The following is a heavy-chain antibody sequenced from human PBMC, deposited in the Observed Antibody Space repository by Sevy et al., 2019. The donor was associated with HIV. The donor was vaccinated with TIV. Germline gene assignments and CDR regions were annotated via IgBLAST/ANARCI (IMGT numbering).Heavy chain of an antibody. CDR1: GYTFTSYY. Sequence: ASVKVSCKASGYTFTSYYMHWVRQAPGQGLEWMGIINPSGGSTSYAQKFQGRVTMTRDTSTSTVYMELSSLRSEDTAVYYCARGGIAAAPLGAFDIWGQGTMVTVSS. V-gene: IGHV1-46*01. CDR3: ARGGIAAAPLGAFDI. J-gene: IGHJ3*02. CDR2: INPSGGST. D-gene: IGHD6-25*01.